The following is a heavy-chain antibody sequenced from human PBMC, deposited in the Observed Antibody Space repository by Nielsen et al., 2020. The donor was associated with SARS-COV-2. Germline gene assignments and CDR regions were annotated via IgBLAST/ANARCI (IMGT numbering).Heavy chain of an antibody. CDR1: GFTFDPYA. J-gene: IGHJ6*02. Sequence: SLSLSCAASGFTFDPYAFHWVRHAPGKGLGWVSGISWNSGSIGYADSVKGRFTISRDNAKNSLYLQMNSLRAEDTALYYCEKDIRSWEYYGMDVWGQGTTVTVSS. D-gene: IGHD1-26*01. V-gene: IGHV3-9*01. CDR3: EKDIRSWEYYGMDV. CDR2: ISWNSGSI.